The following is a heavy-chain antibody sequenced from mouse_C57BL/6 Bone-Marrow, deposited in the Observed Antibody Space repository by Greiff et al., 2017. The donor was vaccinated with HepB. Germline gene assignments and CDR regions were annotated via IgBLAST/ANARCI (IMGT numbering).Heavy chain of an antibody. CDR3: ASGREQLRSFAY. D-gene: IGHD3-2*02. J-gene: IGHJ3*01. CDR2: IWGVGST. CDR1: GFSLTSYG. V-gene: IGHV2-6*01. Sequence: VQVVESGPGLVAPSQSLSITCTVSGFSLTSYGVDWVRQSPGKGLEWLGVIWGVGSTNYNSALKSRLSISKDNSKSQVFLKMNSLQTDDTAMYYCASGREQLRSFAYWGQGTLVTVSA.